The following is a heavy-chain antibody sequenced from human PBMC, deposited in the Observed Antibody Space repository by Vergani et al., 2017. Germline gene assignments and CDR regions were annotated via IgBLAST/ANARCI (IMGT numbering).Heavy chain of an antibody. D-gene: IGHD4-17*01. J-gene: IGHJ6*02. CDR3: ATPQTVPTGGMEV. CDR1: GYTFTDHY. Sequence: EVQLVQSGAEVKKPGATMKISCKVSGYTFTDHYMHWVKQAPGKGLEWMGLVDPEDGETIYAEKFKGRVTISADTSTETAHLELSSLRSEDTAVYYCATPQTVPTGGMEVWGQGTTVIVSS. CDR2: VDPEDGET. V-gene: IGHV1-69-2*01.